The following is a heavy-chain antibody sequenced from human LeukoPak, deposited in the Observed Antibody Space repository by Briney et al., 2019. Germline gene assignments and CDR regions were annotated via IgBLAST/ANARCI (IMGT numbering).Heavy chain of an antibody. J-gene: IGHJ3*02. D-gene: IGHD3-3*01. V-gene: IGHV3-23*01. CDR3: AKKFSRDFWSAYAFDI. Sequence: PGGSLRLSCAASGFTFSSYAMRWVRQAPGKGLEWVSTISTDGGTTYYADSVKGRFTISRDNSKNTLYLQMNSLRAEDTAVYYCAKKFSRDFWSAYAFDIWGQGTMVTVSS. CDR2: ISTDGGTT. CDR1: GFTFSSYA.